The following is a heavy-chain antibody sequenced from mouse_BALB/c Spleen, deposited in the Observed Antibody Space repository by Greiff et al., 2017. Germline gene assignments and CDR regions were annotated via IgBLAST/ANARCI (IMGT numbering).Heavy chain of an antibody. D-gene: IGHD2-4*01. J-gene: IGHJ4*01. CDR2: IWGDGST. CDR3: ARDRGITGGYYAMDY. Sequence: VQLQQSGPGLVAPSQSLSITCTVSGFSLTGYGVNWVRQPPGKGLEWLGMIWGDGSTDYNSALKSRLSISKDNSKSQVFLKMNSLQTDDTARYYCARDRGITGGYYAMDYWGQGTSVTVSS. CDR1: GFSLTGYG. V-gene: IGHV2-6-7*01.